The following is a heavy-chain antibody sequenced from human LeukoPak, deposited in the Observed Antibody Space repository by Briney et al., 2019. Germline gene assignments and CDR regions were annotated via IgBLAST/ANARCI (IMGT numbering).Heavy chain of an antibody. Sequence: GGSLRLSCAASGFTVSSNYMSWVRQASGKGLEWVSAISGSGGSTYYADSVKGRFTISRDNSKNTLYLQMNSLRAEDTAVYYCAKDPSAVTTRLFGYWGQGTLVTVSS. CDR2: ISGSGGST. D-gene: IGHD4-17*01. V-gene: IGHV3-23*01. CDR3: AKDPSAVTTRLFGY. J-gene: IGHJ4*02. CDR1: GFTVSSNY.